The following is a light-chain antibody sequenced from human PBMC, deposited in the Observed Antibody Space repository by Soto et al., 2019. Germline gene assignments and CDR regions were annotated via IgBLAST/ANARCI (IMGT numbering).Light chain of an antibody. J-gene: IGKJ4*01. CDR2: AAS. V-gene: IGKV1-12*01. CDR3: QQAKGFPLT. Sequence: DIQMTQSPSSVSASVGDRVTITCRASQGIDTYLAWYQKKPGKAPNILIYAASNLQNGVPSRFSGSGSGTYFTLTISSLQPEDFATYYCQQAKGFPLTFGGGTKVESK. CDR1: QGIDTY.